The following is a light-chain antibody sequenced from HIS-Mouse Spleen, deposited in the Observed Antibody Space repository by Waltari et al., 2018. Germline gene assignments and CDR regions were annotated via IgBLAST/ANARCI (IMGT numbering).Light chain of an antibody. CDR3: QQYNNWPLT. V-gene: IGKV3-15*01. J-gene: IGKJ4*01. CDR1: QSVSSN. CDR2: GAS. Sequence: ELVLTQSPATLSGSRGKRATLPCRASQSVSSNLAWYQQKPGQAPRLLIYGASTRATGIPARFSGSGSGTEFTLTISSMQSEDFAVYYCQQYNNWPLTFGGGTKVEIK.